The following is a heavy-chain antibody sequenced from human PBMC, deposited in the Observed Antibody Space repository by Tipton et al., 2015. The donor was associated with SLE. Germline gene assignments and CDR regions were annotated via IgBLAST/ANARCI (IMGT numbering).Heavy chain of an antibody. CDR3: AREGDSGYVSNWFDP. CDR1: GGSISSHY. CDR2: IYYSGST. Sequence: TLSLTCTVSGGSISSHYWSWIRQPPGKGLEWIGYIYYSGSTNYKPSLKSRVTISVDTSKNQFSLKLSSVTAADTAVYFCAREGDSGYVSNWFDPWGQGTLVTVSS. V-gene: IGHV4-59*11. D-gene: IGHD5-12*01. J-gene: IGHJ5*02.